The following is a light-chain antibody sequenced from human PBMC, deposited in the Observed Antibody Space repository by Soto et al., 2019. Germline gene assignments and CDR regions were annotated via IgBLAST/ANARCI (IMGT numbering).Light chain of an antibody. CDR2: EVS. V-gene: IGLV2-14*01. CDR1: NSDVGGYNY. CDR3: SSYTSSSTRV. Sequence: QSALTQPASVSGSPGQSITISCTGTNSDVGGYNYVSWYQQHPGKAPKLMIFEVSNRPSGISNRFSGSKSGNTASLTIPGLQAEDEADYYCSSYTSSSTRVFGGGTQLTVL. J-gene: IGLJ3*02.